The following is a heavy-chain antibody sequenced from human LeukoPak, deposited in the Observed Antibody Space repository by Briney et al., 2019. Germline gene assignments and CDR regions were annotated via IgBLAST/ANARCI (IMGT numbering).Heavy chain of an antibody. CDR3: ASILYCSGGSCYF. D-gene: IGHD2-15*01. CDR1: GFTFSSYS. V-gene: IGHV3-21*01. CDR2: ISSSSSSI. Sequence: GGSLRLSCAASGFTFSSYSMNWVRQAPGRGLEWVSSISSSSSSIYYADSVKGRFTISRDNAKNSLYLQMNSLRAEDTAVYYCASILYCSGGSCYFWGQGTLVTVSS. J-gene: IGHJ4*02.